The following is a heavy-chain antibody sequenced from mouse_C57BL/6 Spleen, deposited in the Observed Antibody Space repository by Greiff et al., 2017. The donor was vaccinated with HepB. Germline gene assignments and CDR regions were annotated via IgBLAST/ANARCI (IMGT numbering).Heavy chain of an antibody. J-gene: IGHJ2*01. Sequence: VQLQQSGPELVKPGASVKISCKASGYSFTGYYMNWVKQSPEKSLEWIGEINPSTGGTTYNQKFKAKATLTVDKSSSTAYMQLKSLTSEDSAVYYCARSYYGSSSYYFDYWGQGTTLTVSS. D-gene: IGHD1-1*01. CDR1: GYSFTGYY. CDR2: INPSTGGT. CDR3: ARSYYGSSSYYFDY. V-gene: IGHV1-42*01.